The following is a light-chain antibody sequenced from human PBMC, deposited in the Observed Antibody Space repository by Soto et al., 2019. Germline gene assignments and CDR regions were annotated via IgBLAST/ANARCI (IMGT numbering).Light chain of an antibody. CDR1: QYINTR. V-gene: IGKV3-20*01. CDR3: QQYGDSPVT. J-gene: IGKJ3*01. CDR2: QTS. Sequence: ELVLTQSPATLSSFPGDRVTLSCRASQYINTRLAWYQHRPGQSPRLLIYQTSLRAAGIPDRFSGSGSGTDFTLTISRLEPDDFAVYYCQQYGDSPVTFGPGTKVDI.